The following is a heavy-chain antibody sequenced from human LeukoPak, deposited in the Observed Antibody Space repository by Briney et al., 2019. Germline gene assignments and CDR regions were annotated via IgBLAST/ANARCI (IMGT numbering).Heavy chain of an antibody. D-gene: IGHD6-19*01. V-gene: IGHV3-11*04. Sequence: GSLRLSCAASGFTFSDYYMSWIRQAPGKGLEWVSYISSSGSTIYYADSVKGRFTISRDNAKNSLYLQMNSLRAEDTAVYYCAKTLAVAGPRFRLGAEYFQHWGQGTLVTVSS. J-gene: IGHJ1*01. CDR2: ISSSGSTI. CDR1: GFTFSDYY. CDR3: AKTLAVAGPRFRLGAEYFQH.